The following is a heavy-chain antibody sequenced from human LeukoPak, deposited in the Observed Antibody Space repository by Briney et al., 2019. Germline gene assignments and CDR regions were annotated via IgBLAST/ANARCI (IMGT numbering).Heavy chain of an antibody. J-gene: IGHJ4*02. CDR2: FDPEDGET. CDR1: GYTLTELS. D-gene: IGHD3-22*01. CDR3: ARAGYYDSSGSDY. Sequence: AASVKVSCKVSGYTLTELSMHWVRQAPGKGLEWMGGFDPEDGETIYAQKFQGRVTMTRDTSTSTVYMELSSLRSEDTAVYYCARAGYYDSSGSDYWGQGTLVTVSS. V-gene: IGHV1-24*01.